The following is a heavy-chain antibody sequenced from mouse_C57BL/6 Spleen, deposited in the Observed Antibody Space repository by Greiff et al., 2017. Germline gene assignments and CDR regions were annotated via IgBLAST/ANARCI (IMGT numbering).Heavy chain of an antibody. CDR3: ARGVWSDY. CDR2: SRNKANDYTT. D-gene: IGHD1-1*02. J-gene: IGHJ4*01. Sequence: EVQVVESGGGLVQSGRSLRLSCATSGFTFSDFYMEWVRQAPGKGLEWIAASRNKANDYTTEYSASVKGRFIVSRDTSQSILYLQMNALRAEDTAMYYCARGVWSDYWGQGTSVTVSS. V-gene: IGHV7-1*01. CDR1: GFTFSDFY.